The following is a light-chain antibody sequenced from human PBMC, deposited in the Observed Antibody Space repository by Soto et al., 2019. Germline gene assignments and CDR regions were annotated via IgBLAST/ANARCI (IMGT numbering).Light chain of an antibody. CDR2: EGS. Sequence: QSVLTQPASVSGSPGQSITISCTGTSSDVGSYNLVSWYQHHPGKAPKLIIYEGSKRPSGVSNRFSGSKSGNTASLTISGLQAEDDADFYCCSYAGSSTFAYVFGTVTKVTVL. CDR1: SSDVGSYNL. CDR3: CSYAGSSTFAYV. V-gene: IGLV2-23*03. J-gene: IGLJ1*01.